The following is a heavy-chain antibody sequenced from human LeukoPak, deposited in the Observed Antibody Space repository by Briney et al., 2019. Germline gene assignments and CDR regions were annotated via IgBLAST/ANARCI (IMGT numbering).Heavy chain of an antibody. D-gene: IGHD3-22*01. CDR2: INPNSGGT. J-gene: IGHJ3*02. CDR1: GYTFTGYY. CDR3: ARRGSGYYDSREAFDI. V-gene: IGHV1-2*06. Sequence: GASVKVSCKASGYTFTGYYMRWVRQAPGQGLEWVGRINPNSGGTNYAQNFQDRVTLTRDTSITTAYMELNRLISDDTAVYYCARRGSGYYDSREAFDIWGQGTMVTVSS.